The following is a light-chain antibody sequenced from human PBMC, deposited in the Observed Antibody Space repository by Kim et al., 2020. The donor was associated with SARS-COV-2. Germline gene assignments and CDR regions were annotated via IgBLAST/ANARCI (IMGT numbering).Light chain of an antibody. J-gene: IGLJ2*01. V-gene: IGLV3-1*01. CDR3: QAWDSTTGGV. Sequence: VYPGQTRTITCSGDKLGDKFACWYQRKPGPAPVLVIYQDSKRPSGIPERFSGSNSGNTATLTISGTQAMDEADYYCQAWDSTTGGVFGGGTQLTVL. CDR2: QDS. CDR1: KLGDKF.